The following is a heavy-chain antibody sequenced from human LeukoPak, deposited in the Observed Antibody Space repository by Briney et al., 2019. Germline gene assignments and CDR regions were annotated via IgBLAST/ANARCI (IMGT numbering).Heavy chain of an antibody. V-gene: IGHV4-59*02. CDR2: IYDSGTT. Sequence: SETLSLTCTVSGDSVSSGYWNWIRHPPGKELEWIGYIYDSGTTDYSPSLKSPRTISVDTSNNQFSLSLSSVTAADTAVYYCAGRGHRYSRDWGQGILVTVSS. D-gene: IGHD2-15*01. CDR3: AGRGHRYSRD. J-gene: IGHJ1*01. CDR1: GDSVSSGY.